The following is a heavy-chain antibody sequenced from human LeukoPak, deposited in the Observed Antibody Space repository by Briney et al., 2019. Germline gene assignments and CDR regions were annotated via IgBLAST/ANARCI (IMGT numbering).Heavy chain of an antibody. D-gene: IGHD1-1*01. CDR2: IYYSGST. Sequence: SETLSLTCTVFGGSISSYYWSWIRQPPGKGLEWIGYIYYSGSTNYNPSLKSRVTISVDTSKNQFSLKLSSVTAADTAVYYCARVNWNDARYYYGMDVWGQGTTVTVSS. J-gene: IGHJ6*02. CDR1: GGSISSYY. CDR3: ARVNWNDARYYYGMDV. V-gene: IGHV4-59*01.